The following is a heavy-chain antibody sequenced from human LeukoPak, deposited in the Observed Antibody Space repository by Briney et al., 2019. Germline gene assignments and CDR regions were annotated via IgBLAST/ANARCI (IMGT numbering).Heavy chain of an antibody. D-gene: IGHD3-16*01. CDR1: GGSISTYY. V-gene: IGHV4-59*01. Sequence: SETLSLTCTVSGGSISTYYWSRIRQPPGKGLERIGYIYYSGSTNYNPSLKSRVTISVDTSKNQFSLNLSSVTAADTAVYYCARAPATLQFGYYYYYMDVWGKGTTVTVSS. CDR3: ARAPATLQFGYYYYYMDV. CDR2: IYYSGST. J-gene: IGHJ6*03.